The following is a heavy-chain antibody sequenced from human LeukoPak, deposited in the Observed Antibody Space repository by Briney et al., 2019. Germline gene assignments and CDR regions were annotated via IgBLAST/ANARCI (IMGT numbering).Heavy chain of an antibody. CDR2: IYTSGST. V-gene: IGHV4-4*07. D-gene: IGHD6-13*01. CDR1: GGSISSYY. Sequence: SETLSLTCTVSGGSISSYYWTWIRQPAGKGLECIGRIYTSGSTNYNPSLKSRVTISVDTSKNQFSLKLSSVTAADTAVYYCARRGSSSWYFDLWGRGTLVTVSS. J-gene: IGHJ2*01. CDR3: ARRGSSSWYFDL.